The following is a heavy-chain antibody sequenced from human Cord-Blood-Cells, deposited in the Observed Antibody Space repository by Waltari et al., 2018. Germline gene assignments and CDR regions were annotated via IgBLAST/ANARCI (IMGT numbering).Heavy chain of an antibody. CDR1: GGSFSGYY. Sequence: QVQLQQWGAGLLKPSETLSLTCTVYGGSFSGYYWSWIRQPPGKGLEWIGEINHSGSTNYNPSRKSRVTISVDTSKNQFSLKLSSVTAADTAVYYCARGGLVGITAFDIWGQGTMVTVSS. CDR2: INHSGST. J-gene: IGHJ3*02. CDR3: ARGGLVGITAFDI. V-gene: IGHV4-34*01. D-gene: IGHD2-21*01.